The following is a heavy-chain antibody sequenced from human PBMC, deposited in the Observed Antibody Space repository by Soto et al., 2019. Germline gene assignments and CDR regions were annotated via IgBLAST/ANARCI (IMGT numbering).Heavy chain of an antibody. Sequence: QVQLQQSGPGLVKPSQTLSLTCAISGDSVSSNSAAWNWIRQSPSRGPEWLGRTYYRSKWYKDYAVSPNSRITINPDTPTHPLPLQLNSVTPEATAVYYCARDQKEAAAGTSSHVWGQGTTVTVSS. CDR1: GDSVSSNSAA. CDR2: TYYRSKWYK. CDR3: ARDQKEAAAGTSSHV. V-gene: IGHV6-1*01. J-gene: IGHJ6*02. D-gene: IGHD6-13*01.